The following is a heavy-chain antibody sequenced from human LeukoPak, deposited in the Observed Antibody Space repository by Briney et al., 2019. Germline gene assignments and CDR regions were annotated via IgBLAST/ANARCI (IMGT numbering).Heavy chain of an antibody. CDR1: GYTFTGYY. V-gene: IGHV1-2*02. CDR3: ARVGSGWYTNFDY. J-gene: IGHJ4*02. D-gene: IGHD6-19*01. CDR2: INPNSGGT. Sequence: GASVNVSCKASGYTFTGYYMHWVRQAPGQGLEWMGWINPNSGGTNYAQKFQGRVTMTRDTSISTAYMELSRLRSDDTAVYYCARVGSGWYTNFDYWGQGTLVTVSS.